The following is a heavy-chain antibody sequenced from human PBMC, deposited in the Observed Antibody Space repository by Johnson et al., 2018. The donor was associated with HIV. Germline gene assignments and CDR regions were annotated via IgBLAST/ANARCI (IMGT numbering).Heavy chain of an antibody. CDR1: GFTVSSNY. V-gene: IGHV3-53*04. Sequence: VQLVESGGGLVQPGGSLRLSCAASGFTVSSNYMSWVRQAPGKGLEWVSGISWNSGSIGYADSVKGRFTISRDNSKNSLYLQMNSVRTEDTALYYCAIIAVAVAGDAFDSWGQGTMVTVSS. D-gene: IGHD6-19*01. J-gene: IGHJ3*02. CDR3: AIIAVAVAGDAFDS. CDR2: SWNSGSI.